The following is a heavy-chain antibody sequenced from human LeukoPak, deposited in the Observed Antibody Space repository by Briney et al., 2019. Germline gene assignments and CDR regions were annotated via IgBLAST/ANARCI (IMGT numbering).Heavy chain of an antibody. CDR3: AREVSGDPWYNWFDP. J-gene: IGHJ5*02. CDR2: IDHDGSST. D-gene: IGHD4-17*01. Sequence: PGGSLRLSCAASGFTFSSYWMHWVRQAPGKGLVWVSRIDHDGSSTRYADSVKGRFTISRNNAKNTLYLQMNSLRAEDTAVYYCAREVSGDPWYNWFDPWGQGTPVTVSS. V-gene: IGHV3-74*01. CDR1: GFTFSSYW.